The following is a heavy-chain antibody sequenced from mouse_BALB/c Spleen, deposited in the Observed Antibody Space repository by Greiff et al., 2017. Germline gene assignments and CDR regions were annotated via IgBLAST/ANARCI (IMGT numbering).Heavy chain of an antibody. V-gene: IGHV6-6*02. CDR2: IRLKSNNYAT. CDR1: GFTFSNYW. J-gene: IGHJ2*01. CDR3: TSTGTGDY. Sequence: DVKLQESGGGLVQPGGSMKLSCVASGFTFSNYWMNWVRQSPEKGLEWVAEIRLKSNNYATHYAESVKGRFTISRDDSKSSVYLQMNNLRAEDTGIYYCTSTGTGDYWGQGTTLTVSS. D-gene: IGHD4-1*02.